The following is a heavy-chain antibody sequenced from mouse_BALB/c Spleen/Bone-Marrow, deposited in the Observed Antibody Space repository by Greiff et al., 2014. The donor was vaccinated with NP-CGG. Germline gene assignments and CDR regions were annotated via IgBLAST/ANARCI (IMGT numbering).Heavy chain of an antibody. Sequence: EVMLVESGAELAKPGASVKLSCTASGFNIKDTYMHWVKQRPEQGLERIGRIDPANGDTKYDPKFQGKATITADTSSNTAYLQLSSLTSEDTAVYYCTKPSFYYGSSYWYFDVWGAGTTVTVSS. J-gene: IGHJ1*01. CDR1: GFNIKDTY. V-gene: IGHV14-3*02. CDR2: IDPANGDT. CDR3: TKPSFYYGSSYWYFDV. D-gene: IGHD1-1*01.